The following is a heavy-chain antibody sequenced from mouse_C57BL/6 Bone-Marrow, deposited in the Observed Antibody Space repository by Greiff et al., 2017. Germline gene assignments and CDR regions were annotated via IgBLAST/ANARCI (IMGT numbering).Heavy chain of an antibody. CDR3: ARIALGYYVAMDY. D-gene: IGHD2-3*01. V-gene: IGHV8-8*01. Sequence: QVTLKVSGPGILQPSQTLSLTCSFSGFPLGTLGLGVGWIRQPSGKRLEWLAHIWWDVDKYSNPALKSRPTISKDTSKNQVILKIANGDTAVTDSYFCARIALGYYVAMDYWGQGTSGTVSS. CDR2: IWWDVDK. J-gene: IGHJ4*01. CDR1: GFPLGTLGLG.